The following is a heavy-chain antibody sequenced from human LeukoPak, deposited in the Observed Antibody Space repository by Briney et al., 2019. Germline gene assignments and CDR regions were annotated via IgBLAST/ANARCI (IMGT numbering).Heavy chain of an antibody. J-gene: IGHJ4*02. CDR3: ARDLRNRTPSSGRYYFDY. Sequence: GASVKVSCKASGYTFTSYDINWVRQATGQGLEWMGWMNPNSGNTGYAQKFQGRVTMTRNTSISTAYMELSRLRSDDTAVYYCARDLRNRTPSSGRYYFDYWGQGTLVTVSS. CDR1: GYTFTSYD. D-gene: IGHD6-19*01. CDR2: MNPNSGNT. V-gene: IGHV1-8*01.